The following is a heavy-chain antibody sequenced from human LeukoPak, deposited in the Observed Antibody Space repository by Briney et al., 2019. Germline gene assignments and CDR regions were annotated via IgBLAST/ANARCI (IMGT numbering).Heavy chain of an antibody. V-gene: IGHV3-30-3*01. CDR2: ISYDGSNK. Sequence: GRSLRLSCAASGFTFSSYAMHWVRQAPGKGLEWVAVISYDGSNKYYADSVKGRFTISRDNSKNTLYLQMNSLRAEDTAVYYCAQLRDILTGDYWGQGTLVTVSP. D-gene: IGHD3-9*01. J-gene: IGHJ4*02. CDR3: AQLRDILTGDY. CDR1: GFTFSSYA.